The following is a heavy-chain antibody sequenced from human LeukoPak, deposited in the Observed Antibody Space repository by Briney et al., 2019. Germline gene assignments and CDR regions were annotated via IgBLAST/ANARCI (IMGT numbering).Heavy chain of an antibody. Sequence: GGSLRLSCAASGFTFSDYYMSWIRQAPGKGLEWVSYISSSGSTIYYADSVKGRFTISRDNAKNSLYLQMNSLRAEDTAEYYCARAATSFTDDAFDIWGQGTMVTVSS. CDR3: ARAATSFTDDAFDI. J-gene: IGHJ3*02. CDR2: ISSSGSTI. CDR1: GFTFSDYY. D-gene: IGHD5-12*01. V-gene: IGHV3-11*01.